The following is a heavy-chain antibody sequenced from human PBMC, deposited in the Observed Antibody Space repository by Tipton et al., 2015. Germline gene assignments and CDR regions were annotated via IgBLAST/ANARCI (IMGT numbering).Heavy chain of an antibody. J-gene: IGHJ6*02. V-gene: IGHV4-34*01. CDR2: IYHSGTT. D-gene: IGHD5-24*01. CDR1: GGSFYTYY. CDR3: ARGGSPIIEMAYHHYGLDV. Sequence: GLVKPSETLSLTCSLSGGSFYTYYGTWIRQPPGQGLEWIGEIYHSGTTNYNPSLRGRLTISLRTSKNQLSLKVDSVTAADTAIYYCARGGSPIIEMAYHHYGLDVWGQGTTVTVSS.